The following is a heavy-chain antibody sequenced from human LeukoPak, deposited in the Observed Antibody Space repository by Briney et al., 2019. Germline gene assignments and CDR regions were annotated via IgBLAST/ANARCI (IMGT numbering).Heavy chain of an antibody. Sequence: PSETLSLTCTVSGVPFSPYYWSWIRQPAGKGLEWVGRFYARGSTKYNPPLKSRLTMSVDTSKSQFSLNLTSVTAADTAVYYCAVTGYSPDPDYWGRGTLVTVSS. J-gene: IGHJ4*02. CDR2: FYARGST. CDR3: AVTGYSPDPDY. D-gene: IGHD3-9*01. CDR1: GVPFSPYY. V-gene: IGHV4-4*07.